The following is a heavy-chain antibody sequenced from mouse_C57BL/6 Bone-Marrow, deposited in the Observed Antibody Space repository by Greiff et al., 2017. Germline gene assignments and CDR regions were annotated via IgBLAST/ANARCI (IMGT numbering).Heavy chain of an antibody. CDR1: GYTFTSYW. V-gene: IGHV1-50*01. CDR2: IDPSDSYT. J-gene: IGHJ3*01. Sequence: QVQLQQPGAELVKPGASVQLSCKASGYTFTSYWMQWVKQRPGQGLEWIGAIDPSDSYTHYNQKFKGKATLTVDTSSSTAYMQLSSLTSEDSAFYYCARDVYYGSSWFAYWGQGTLVTVSA. D-gene: IGHD1-1*01. CDR3: ARDVYYGSSWFAY.